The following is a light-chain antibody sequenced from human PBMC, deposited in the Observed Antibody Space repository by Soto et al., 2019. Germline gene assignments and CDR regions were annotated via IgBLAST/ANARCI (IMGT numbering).Light chain of an antibody. Sequence: EIVMTQSPATLSVSPGERATLSCRAGQSVSSNLAWYQQKPGQAPRLLIYRASTRATGIPAWFSGSGSGTEFTLTISSLQSEDFAVYYCQQYNNWPRTFGQGTKVEIK. J-gene: IGKJ1*01. CDR1: QSVSSN. V-gene: IGKV3-15*01. CDR3: QQYNNWPRT. CDR2: RAS.